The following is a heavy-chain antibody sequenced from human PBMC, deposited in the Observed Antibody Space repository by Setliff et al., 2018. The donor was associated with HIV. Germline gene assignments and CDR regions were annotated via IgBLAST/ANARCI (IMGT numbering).Heavy chain of an antibody. CDR1: GFIFSTFP. J-gene: IGHJ4*02. V-gene: IGHV3-30*07. CDR3: ARDPAMSGWALAD. Sequence: GGSLRLSCAASGFIFSTFPMHWVRQAPGKGLEWVAVMSGDANSQYYADSVRGRFTISRDNSKNMVYLEMNNLRGEDSAVYYCARDPAMSGWALADWGQGTQVTVSS. CDR2: MSGDANSQ. D-gene: IGHD6-19*01.